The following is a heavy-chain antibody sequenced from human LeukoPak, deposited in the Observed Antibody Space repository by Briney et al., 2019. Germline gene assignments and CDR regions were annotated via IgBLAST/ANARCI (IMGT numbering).Heavy chain of an antibody. V-gene: IGHV3-48*01. CDR3: ARESRDYVWGSYRHPRLDY. J-gene: IGHJ4*02. CDR1: GFTLSSYS. CDR2: ISSSSSTI. D-gene: IGHD3-16*02. Sequence: PGGSLRLSCAASGFTLSSYSMNWVRQAPGKGLEWVSYISSSSSTIYYADSVKGRFTISRDNAKNSLYLQMNSLRAEDTAVYYCARESRDYVWGSYRHPRLDYWGQGTLVTVSS.